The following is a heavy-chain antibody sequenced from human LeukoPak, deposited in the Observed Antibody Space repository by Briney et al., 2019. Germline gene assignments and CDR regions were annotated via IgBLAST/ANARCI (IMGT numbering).Heavy chain of an antibody. D-gene: IGHD4-17*01. V-gene: IGHV3-30-3*01. CDR2: ISYDGSNK. J-gene: IGHJ4*02. CDR3: ARTALGGDFEYYFVY. Sequence: GRSLRLSCAASGFTFSSYAMHWVRQAPGKGLEWVAVISYDGSNKYYADSVKGRFTISRDNSKNTLYLQMNSLRAEDTAVYYCARTALGGDFEYYFVYWGQGTLVTVSS. CDR1: GFTFSSYA.